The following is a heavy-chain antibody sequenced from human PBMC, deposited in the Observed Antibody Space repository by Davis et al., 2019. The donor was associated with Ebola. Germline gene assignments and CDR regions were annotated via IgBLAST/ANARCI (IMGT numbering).Heavy chain of an antibody. CDR3: ARERRPIVLVVYAIGD. J-gene: IGHJ4*02. V-gene: IGHV3-23*01. D-gene: IGHD2-8*02. Sequence: GESLKISCAASGFTFSSYAMSWVRQAPGKGLEWVSAISGSGGSTYYADSVKGRFTISRDNSKNTLYLQMNSLRAEDTAVYYCARERRPIVLVVYAIGDWGQGTLVTVSS. CDR1: GFTFSSYA. CDR2: ISGSGGST.